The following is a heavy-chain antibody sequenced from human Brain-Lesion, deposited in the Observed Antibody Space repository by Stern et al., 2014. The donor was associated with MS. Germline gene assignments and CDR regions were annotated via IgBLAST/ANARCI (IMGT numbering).Heavy chain of an antibody. CDR3: ASNRGSGSFFDS. CDR1: GGSISSGNW. J-gene: IGHJ4*02. CDR2: MYHSGIT. Sequence: QLQLQESGPGLVKPSGTLSLTCAVSGGSISSGNWWSWVRQSPGKRLEWIGEMYHSGITNYNPSLESRVSISIDKSKNQFSLKVYSLTAADTAVYYCASNRGSGSFFDSWGQGSRVTVSS. D-gene: IGHD1-26*01. V-gene: IGHV4-4*02.